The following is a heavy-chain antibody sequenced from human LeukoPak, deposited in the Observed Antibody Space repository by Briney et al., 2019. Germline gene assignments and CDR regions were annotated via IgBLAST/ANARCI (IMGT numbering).Heavy chain of an antibody. CDR1: GFTFSSYE. CDR3: AKQPNRLRYDFWSGYFTHYYYYYMDV. Sequence: GGSLRLSCAASGFTFSSYEMNWVRQAPGKGLEWVSYISTTGSSIYYADSVKGRFTISRDNSKNTLYLQMNSLRAEDTAVYYCAKQPNRLRYDFWSGYFTHYYYYYMDVWGKGTTVTVSS. CDR2: ISTTGSSI. J-gene: IGHJ6*03. V-gene: IGHV3-48*03. D-gene: IGHD3-3*01.